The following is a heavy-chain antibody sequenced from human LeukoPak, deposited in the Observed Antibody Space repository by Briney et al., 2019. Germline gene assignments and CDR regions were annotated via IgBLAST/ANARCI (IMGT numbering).Heavy chain of an antibody. J-gene: IGHJ6*02. CDR2: INSDGSIT. CDR1: GFTFTTYW. CDR3: ARDAVDTANAV. D-gene: IGHD5-18*01. V-gene: IGHV3-74*01. Sequence: LAGGSLRLSCAASGFTFTTYWMHWVRQAPGKGLVWVSHINSDGSITSYADSVKGRFTISRDNAKNTLYLQKNSLRAEDTAVYYCARDAVDTANAVWGQGTTVTVSS.